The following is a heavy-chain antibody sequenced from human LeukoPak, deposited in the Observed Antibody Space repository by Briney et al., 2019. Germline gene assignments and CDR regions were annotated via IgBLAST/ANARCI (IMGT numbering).Heavy chain of an antibody. CDR1: GGSISSGDYY. V-gene: IGHV4-30-4*01. Sequence: SETLSLTCTVSGGSISSGDYYWSWIRQPPGKGLEWIGYIYYSGSTYYNPSLKSRVTISVDTSKNQFSLKLSSVTAADTAVYYCARDRIRYGDYGTFDPWGQGTLVTVSS. CDR3: ARDRIRYGDYGTFDP. D-gene: IGHD4-17*01. CDR2: IYYSGST. J-gene: IGHJ5*02.